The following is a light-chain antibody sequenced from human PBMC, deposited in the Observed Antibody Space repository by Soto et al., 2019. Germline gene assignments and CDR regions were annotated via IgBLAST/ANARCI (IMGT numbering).Light chain of an antibody. Sequence: EIVLTQSPGTLSLSPGDRATLSCRASQSVSSNYLAWYHQKPGQAPRFLLYGASSRATGIPDRFSGSGSGTDFTLSISRLEPEDFGVYYCQQYGSSPRLAFGGGTKVDIK. CDR1: QSVSSNY. V-gene: IGKV3-20*01. CDR3: QQYGSSPRLA. CDR2: GAS. J-gene: IGKJ4*01.